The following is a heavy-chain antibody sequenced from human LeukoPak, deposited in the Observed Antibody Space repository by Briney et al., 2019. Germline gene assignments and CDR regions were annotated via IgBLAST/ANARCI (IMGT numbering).Heavy chain of an antibody. J-gene: IGHJ4*02. D-gene: IGHD6-6*01. CDR3: AREFSGTSIAARVFDS. CDR1: GGSISSYY. V-gene: IGHV4-59*01. Sequence: SETLSLTCTVSGGSISSYYWSWIRQPPGKGLEWIGYIYYSGSTNYNPSLKSRVTISVDTSKNQFSLKLSSVTAADTAIYYCAREFSGTSIAARVFDSWGQGNLVTVSS. CDR2: IYYSGST.